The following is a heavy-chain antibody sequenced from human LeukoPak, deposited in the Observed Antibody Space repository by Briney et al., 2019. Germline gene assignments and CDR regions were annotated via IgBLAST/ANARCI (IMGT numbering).Heavy chain of an antibody. CDR3: ARAPAPTTMSHFDY. D-gene: IGHD4-17*01. CDR2: ISSSGSTI. Sequence: PLGSLRLSCVASGFTFSDYYMSWIRRAPGKGLGRVSYISSSGSTIYSAASVTGRFTLSRDNAKNSLYLQMNRLRAEVTALYYCARAPAPTTMSHFDYWGQGTLVTVSS. V-gene: IGHV3-11*04. J-gene: IGHJ4*02. CDR1: GFTFSDYY.